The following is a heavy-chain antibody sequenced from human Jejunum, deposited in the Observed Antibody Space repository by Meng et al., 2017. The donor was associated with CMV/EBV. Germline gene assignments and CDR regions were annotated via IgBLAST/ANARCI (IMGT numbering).Heavy chain of an antibody. CDR1: GGSINTGGNY. V-gene: IGHV4-31*02. CDR2: IYYYRGST. Sequence: SGGSINTGGNYWSWIRQHPGKGLEWIGNIYYYRGSTTYNPSFKSRVTISMGTSNNQFSLKLTSVAAADTAVYYCARLLWSGDIYFDSWGQGTLVTVSS. D-gene: IGHD3-3*01. J-gene: IGHJ4*02. CDR3: ARLLWSGDIYFDS.